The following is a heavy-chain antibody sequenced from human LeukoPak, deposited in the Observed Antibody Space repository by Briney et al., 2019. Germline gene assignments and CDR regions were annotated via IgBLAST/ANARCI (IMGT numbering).Heavy chain of an antibody. CDR3: ARVAYSGSYFGWFDP. CDR1: GGTFSSYA. D-gene: IGHD1-26*01. Sequence: ASVKVSCKASGGTFSSYAISWVRQAPGQGLEWMGGIIPIFGTANYAQKFQGRVTITADESTSTAYMELSSLRSEDTAVYYCARVAYSGSYFGWFDPWGQGTLVTVSS. J-gene: IGHJ5*02. CDR2: IIPIFGTA. V-gene: IGHV1-69*13.